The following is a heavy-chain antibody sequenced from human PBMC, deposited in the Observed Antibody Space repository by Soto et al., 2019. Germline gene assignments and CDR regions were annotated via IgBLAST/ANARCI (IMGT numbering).Heavy chain of an antibody. CDR2: IGDSGADT. J-gene: IGHJ4*02. CDR3: ARRGSGSYYDY. V-gene: IGHV3-23*01. D-gene: IGHD1-26*01. CDR1: GFTFSTYA. Sequence: HPGRSLRLSCAASGFTFSTYAMTWVRQAPGKGPEWFSAIGDSGADTYYADSVKGRFTISRDNSKNMLYLQMNSLRAEDTAVYYCARRGSGSYYDYWGQGTLVTVSS.